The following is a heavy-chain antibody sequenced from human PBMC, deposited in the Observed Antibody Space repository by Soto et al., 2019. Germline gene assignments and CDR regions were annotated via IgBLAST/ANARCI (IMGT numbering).Heavy chain of an antibody. D-gene: IGHD6-6*01. CDR2: IISLLDIP. J-gene: IGHJ4*02. CDR3: SRENGTSSLDY. Sequence: QVQLGQSGAEVNKPGSSVKVSCAASGGTVSAYTINWVRQAPGQGREWMGRIISLLDIPNYAQNFQGRLTIIADTSTSTTYIELRNLRSEDTATYFCSRENGTSSLDYWGQGTLVTVSS. CDR1: GGTVSAYT. V-gene: IGHV1-69*02.